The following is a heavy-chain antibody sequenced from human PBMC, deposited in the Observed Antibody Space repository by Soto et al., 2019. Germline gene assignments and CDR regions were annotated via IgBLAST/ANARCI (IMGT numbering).Heavy chain of an antibody. CDR1: GDSFGSYA. CDR3: AREPFGRFDP. CDR2: IIPVFGTT. D-gene: IGHD3-10*01. Sequence: QMQLVQYGPEVKKPGSSVKVSCKASGDSFGSYAVSWVRQAPGQGLEWMGAIIPVFGTTNYTQKIQGRVTITADDPTTSAYMELSSLRSDDTAVYYCAREPFGRFDPWGQGTLVTVSS. V-gene: IGHV1-69*01. J-gene: IGHJ5*02.